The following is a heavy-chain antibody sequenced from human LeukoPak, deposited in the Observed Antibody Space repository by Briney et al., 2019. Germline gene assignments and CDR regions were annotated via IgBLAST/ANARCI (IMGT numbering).Heavy chain of an antibody. D-gene: IGHD3-10*01. CDR2: ISGRGGST. J-gene: IGHJ4*02. CDR3: AKGGNYGSGNYYFDY. V-gene: IGHV3-23*01. Sequence: TGGTLRLSCAASGFTFSSYAMSWVRQAPGKGLEWVSAISGRGGSTYYADSVKGRFTISRDNPKNTLYLQMNSLRAEDTAVYYCAKGGNYGSGNYYFDYWGQGTLVTVSS. CDR1: GFTFSSYA.